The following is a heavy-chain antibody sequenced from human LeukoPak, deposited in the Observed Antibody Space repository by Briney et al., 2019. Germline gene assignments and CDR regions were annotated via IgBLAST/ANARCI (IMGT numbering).Heavy chain of an antibody. D-gene: IGHD2-15*01. CDR2: ISGSGDRI. J-gene: IGHJ4*02. CDR3: AKALSDGGSLDS. Sequence: PGGSLRLSCAASGFTFSSYAMSWVRQAPGKGLEWVSAISGSGDRIFYADSVEGRFTISRDNSKNTLYLQMNSLRAEDTAIYYCAKALSDGGSLDSWGQGTLVTVSS. V-gene: IGHV3-23*01. CDR1: GFTFSSYA.